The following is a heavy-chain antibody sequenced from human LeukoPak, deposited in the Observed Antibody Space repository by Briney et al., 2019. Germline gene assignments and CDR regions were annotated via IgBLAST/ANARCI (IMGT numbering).Heavy chain of an antibody. CDR3: ARYRNEALFAFDI. V-gene: IGHV4-30-4*08. D-gene: IGHD1-14*01. CDR2: IYYSGST. CDR1: GGSISSGDYY. J-gene: IGHJ3*02. Sequence: PSQTLSLTCTVSGGSISSGDYYWSWIRQPPGKGLEWIGYIYYSGSTYYNPSLKSRVTISIDTSKNQFSLRLNSVTAADTAVYYCARYRNEALFAFDIWGQGTMVTVSS.